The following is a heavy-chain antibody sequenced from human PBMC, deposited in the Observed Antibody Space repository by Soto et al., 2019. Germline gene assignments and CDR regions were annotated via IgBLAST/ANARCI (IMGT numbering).Heavy chain of an antibody. CDR3: AGDPKKKYYYDSSGYYDY. CDR1: GGSVSSGSYY. D-gene: IGHD3-22*01. J-gene: IGHJ4*02. CDR2: IYYSGST. V-gene: IGHV4-61*01. Sequence: AETLSLTCTVSGGSVSSGSYYWIWIRQPPGKGLEWIGYIYYSGSTNYNPSLKSRVTISVDTSKNQFSLKLSSVTAADTAVYYCAGDPKKKYYYDSSGYYDYWGQGTLVTVSS.